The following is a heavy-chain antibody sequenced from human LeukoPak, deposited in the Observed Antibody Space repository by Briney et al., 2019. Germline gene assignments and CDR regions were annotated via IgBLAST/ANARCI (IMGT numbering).Heavy chain of an antibody. V-gene: IGHV1-2*02. J-gene: IGHJ5*02. Sequence: VASVTVSCKASGYTFTGYYIHWVRQAPGQGLEWMGWINPNSGGTNYAQKFQGRVTMTRDTSISTAYMELSWLRSDDTAVYYCARDSDFGTGTTSSAPYNWFDPWGQGTLVTVSS. D-gene: IGHD3/OR15-3a*01. CDR2: INPNSGGT. CDR3: ARDSDFGTGTTSSAPYNWFDP. CDR1: GYTFTGYY.